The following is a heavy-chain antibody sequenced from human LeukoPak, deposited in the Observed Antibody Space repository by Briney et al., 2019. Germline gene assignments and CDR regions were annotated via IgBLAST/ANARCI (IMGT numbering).Heavy chain of an antibody. J-gene: IGHJ4*02. Sequence: PGGSLRLSCAASGFTFGSYSMNWVRQAPGKGLEWVSSISSSSSYIYYADSVKGRFTISRDNAKNSLYLQMNSLRAEDTAVYYCARRIAAAGIDYWGQGALVTVSS. CDR3: ARRIAAAGIDY. V-gene: IGHV3-21*01. CDR1: GFTFGSYS. D-gene: IGHD6-13*01. CDR2: ISSSSSYI.